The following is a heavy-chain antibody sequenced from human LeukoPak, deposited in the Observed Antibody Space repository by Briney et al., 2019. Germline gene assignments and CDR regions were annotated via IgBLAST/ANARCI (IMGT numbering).Heavy chain of an antibody. V-gene: IGHV3-21*01. CDR2: ISTSSSYI. J-gene: IGHJ6*04. Sequence: GGSLRLSCAASGFTFSSYSMNWVRQAPGKGLEWVSSISTSSSYIYYADSVKGRFTISRDNAKNSLYLQMNSLRAEDTAVYYCAREGYYYGSGTLDVWGKGTTVTISS. D-gene: IGHD3-10*01. CDR1: GFTFSSYS. CDR3: AREGYYYGSGTLDV.